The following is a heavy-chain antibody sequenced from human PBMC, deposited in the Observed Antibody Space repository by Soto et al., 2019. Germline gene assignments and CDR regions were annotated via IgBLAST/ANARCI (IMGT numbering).Heavy chain of an antibody. J-gene: IGHJ3*02. V-gene: IGHV3-23*01. CDR2: ISGRGGNT. CDR3: AKDRGTGDYGVNAVDI. D-gene: IGHD7-27*01. CDR1: GFTFSIFA. Sequence: EVQLLESGGGLVQPGGSLRLSCAASGFTFSIFAMSWVRQAPGKGLEWVSTISGRGGNTYYADSVKGRFTISRDNSKNTLTLQMDGLRGEDTAVYYCAKDRGTGDYGVNAVDIWSQGTMVTVSS.